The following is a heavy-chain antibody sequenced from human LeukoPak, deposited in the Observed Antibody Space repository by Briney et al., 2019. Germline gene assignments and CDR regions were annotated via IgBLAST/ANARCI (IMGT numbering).Heavy chain of an antibody. CDR3: ARGSDSPDY. V-gene: IGHV4-59*01. D-gene: IGHD2-15*01. J-gene: IGHJ4*02. CDR2: IYYNGST. Sequence: SETLSLTCTVSGVSINFSYWSWIRQPPGKGLEWIGYIYYNGSTNYSPSLKSRVTISVDTSKNQFSLNLTSVTAVDTAVYYSARGSDSPDYWGQGTLVTVSS. CDR1: GVSINFSY.